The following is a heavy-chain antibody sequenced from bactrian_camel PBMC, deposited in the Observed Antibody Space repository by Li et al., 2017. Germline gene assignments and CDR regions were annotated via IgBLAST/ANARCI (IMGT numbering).Heavy chain of an antibody. J-gene: IGHJ4*01. CDR1: TRYFYAGEC. CDR2: LFTGGRST. CDR3: AAGPMQNIGAYCDPHTPARFRE. Sequence: DVQLVESGGGSVQAGGSLRLSCEAPTRYFYAGECLGWFRQAPGKEREGVAALFTGGRSTYYRDSVKGRFTISQDKDKSTMYLQMNDLKPEDTAVYTCAAGPMQNIGAYCDPHTPARFREWGQGTQVTVS. V-gene: IGHV3S40*01. D-gene: IGHD1*01.